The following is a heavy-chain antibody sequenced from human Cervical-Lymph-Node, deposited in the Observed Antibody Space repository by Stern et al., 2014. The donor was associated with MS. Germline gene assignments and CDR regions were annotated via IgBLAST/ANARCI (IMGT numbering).Heavy chain of an antibody. CDR1: GGTFSTYP. CDR2: IIPVFGTA. D-gene: IGHD4-17*01. J-gene: IGHJ6*02. V-gene: IGHV1-69*01. CDR3: ASPVTLTVGAMDV. Sequence: QLVQSGAEVKKPGSSVKVSCKASGGTFSTYPIIWVRQAPGQGLEWMGGIIPVFGTANYAQKVQGRVTITAAESSSTAYMELSSLRSEDTAVYYCASPVTLTVGAMDVWGQGTTITVSS.